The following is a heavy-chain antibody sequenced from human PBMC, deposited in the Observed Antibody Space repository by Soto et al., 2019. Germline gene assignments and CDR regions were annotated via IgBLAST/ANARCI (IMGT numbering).Heavy chain of an antibody. CDR3: ARHEGGAAADRPVDY. V-gene: IGHV4-39*01. CDR1: GGSISSSTYY. Sequence: QLQLQESGPGLVKPSETLSLTCTVSGGSISSSTYYWGWIRQPPGKGLEWIGSIYYSGSTHYNPSLKGRVTMSVDTSRNQFSLKLNSVTAADTAVYYCARHEGGAAADRPVDYWGQGTLVTVSS. CDR2: IYYSGST. D-gene: IGHD6-13*01. J-gene: IGHJ4*02.